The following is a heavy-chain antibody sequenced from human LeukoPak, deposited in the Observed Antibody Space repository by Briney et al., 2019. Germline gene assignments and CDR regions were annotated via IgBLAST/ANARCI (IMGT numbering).Heavy chain of an antibody. Sequence: GGSLRLSCAASGLTFSNYGMHWVRQAPGKGLEWVAFIRYDGSNKDYADSVKGRFTISRDNSKSTVHLQMNSLRSEDTSVYYCAKDRKVGATFPTSFDPWGQGTLVTVSS. CDR3: AKDRKVGATFPTSFDP. J-gene: IGHJ5*02. D-gene: IGHD1-26*01. V-gene: IGHV3-30*02. CDR1: GLTFSNYG. CDR2: IRYDGSNK.